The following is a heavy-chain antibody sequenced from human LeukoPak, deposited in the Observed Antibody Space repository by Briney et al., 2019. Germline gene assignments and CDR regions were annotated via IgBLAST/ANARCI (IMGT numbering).Heavy chain of an antibody. CDR2: IYYSGST. J-gene: IGHJ4*02. CDR3: AGYSTSWYTFDY. CDR1: GGSVSGTSFY. D-gene: IGHD6-13*01. V-gene: IGHV4-61*01. Sequence: SETLSLTCTVSGGSVSGTSFYWSWIRQPPGKGLEWIGYIYYSGSTTYSPSLKSRVTISVDTSKNQFSLKLSSVTAADTAVYFCAGYSTSWYTFDYWGQGTLVTVSS.